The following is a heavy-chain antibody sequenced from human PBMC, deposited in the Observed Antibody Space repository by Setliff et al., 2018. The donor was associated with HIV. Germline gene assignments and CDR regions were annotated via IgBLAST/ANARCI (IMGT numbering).Heavy chain of an antibody. CDR1: GGSISSGNYY. V-gene: IGHV4-31*03. CDR3: ARFDHASIDY. D-gene: IGHD2-2*01. J-gene: IGHJ4*02. Sequence: PSETLSLTCTVSGGSISSGNYYWNWIRQHPGKGLEWIGYTYYSGATYYNPSLKSRVTLSIDTSKNQFSLNLSSVTAADTAVYYCARFDHASIDYWGQGTLVTVSS. CDR2: TYYSGAT.